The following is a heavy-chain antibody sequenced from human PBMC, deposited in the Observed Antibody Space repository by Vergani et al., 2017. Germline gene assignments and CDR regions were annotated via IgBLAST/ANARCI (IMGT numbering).Heavy chain of an antibody. D-gene: IGHD4-23*01. CDR3: ARAVSTTVGDPPGY. J-gene: IGHJ4*02. CDR2: IGTAGDT. CDR1: GFTFSSYD. Sequence: EVQMVESGGGLVKPGGSLRLSCVASGFTFSSYDMHWVRQATGKGLEWVSAIGTAGDTYYPGSVKGRFTISRENAKNSLYLQMNSLRAGDTAIYYCARAVSTTVGDPPGYWGQGTLVTVSS. V-gene: IGHV3-13*01.